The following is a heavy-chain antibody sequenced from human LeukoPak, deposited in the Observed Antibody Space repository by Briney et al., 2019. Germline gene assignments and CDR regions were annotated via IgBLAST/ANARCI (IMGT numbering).Heavy chain of an antibody. J-gene: IGHJ6*03. Sequence: SQTLSLTCAISGDSVSSNSAAWNWIRQSPSRGLEWLGRTYYRSKWYNDYAVSVKSRITINPDTSKNQFSLQLNSVTPEDTAVYYCAREAWQQLVPGFYYYYYMDVWGKGTTVTVSS. CDR2: TYYRSKWYN. CDR3: AREAWQQLVPGFYYYYYMDV. CDR1: GDSVSSNSAA. V-gene: IGHV6-1*01. D-gene: IGHD6-13*01.